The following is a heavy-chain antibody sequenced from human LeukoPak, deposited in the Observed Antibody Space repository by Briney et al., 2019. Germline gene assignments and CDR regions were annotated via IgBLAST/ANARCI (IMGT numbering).Heavy chain of an antibody. V-gene: IGHV3-64*01. CDR2: ISSNGGST. CDR3: ARGYCSGGSCSPGAFDI. J-gene: IGHJ3*02. Sequence: GGTLRLSCAASGFTFSSYAMHWVRQAPGKGLEYVSAISSNGGSTYYANSVKGRFTISRDNSKNTLYLQMGNLRAEDMAVYYCARGYCSGGSCSPGAFDIWGQGTMVTVPP. D-gene: IGHD2-15*01. CDR1: GFTFSSYA.